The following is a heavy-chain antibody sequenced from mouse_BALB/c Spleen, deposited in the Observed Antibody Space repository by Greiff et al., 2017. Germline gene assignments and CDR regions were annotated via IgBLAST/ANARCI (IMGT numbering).Heavy chain of an antibody. J-gene: IGHJ3*01. CDR3: ARHDGDRYDGFAY. V-gene: IGHV5-6*03. CDR1: GFTFSSYA. Sequence: EVKVVESGGGLVKPGGSLKLSCAASGFTFSSYAMSWVRQTPDKRLEWVATISSGGSYTYYPDSVKGRFTISRDNAKNTLYLQMSSLKSEDTAMYYCARHDGDRYDGFAYWGQGTLVTVSA. CDR2: ISSGGSYT. D-gene: IGHD2-14*01.